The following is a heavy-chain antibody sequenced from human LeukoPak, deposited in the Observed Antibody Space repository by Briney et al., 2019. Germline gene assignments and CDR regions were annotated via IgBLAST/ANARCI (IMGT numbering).Heavy chain of an antibody. CDR3: AKDVSRDYYFYYMDV. V-gene: IGHV3-43D*03. CDR2: ISWDSGNT. J-gene: IGHJ6*03. Sequence: GRSLRLSCAASGFTFSSYAMHWVRQAPGKGLEWVSLISWDSGNTYYADSVKGRFTISRDNAKNSLYLQMNSLRAEDVALYYCAKDVSRDYYFYYMDVWGKGTTVTVSS. CDR1: GFTFSSYA.